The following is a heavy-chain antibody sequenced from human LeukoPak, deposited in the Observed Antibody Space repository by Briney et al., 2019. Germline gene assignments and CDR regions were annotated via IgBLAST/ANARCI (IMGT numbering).Heavy chain of an antibody. Sequence: PSETLSLTCTVSGGSISSSSYYWGWIRQPPGKGLEWIGNIYYSGNTYYNPSLKSRVTISLDTSKNHFSLKVSSVTAADTAVYYCARDRGDYKFDYWGQGTLVTVSS. V-gene: IGHV4-39*07. CDR3: ARDRGDYKFDY. J-gene: IGHJ4*02. CDR1: GGSISSSSYY. CDR2: IYYSGNT. D-gene: IGHD4-17*01.